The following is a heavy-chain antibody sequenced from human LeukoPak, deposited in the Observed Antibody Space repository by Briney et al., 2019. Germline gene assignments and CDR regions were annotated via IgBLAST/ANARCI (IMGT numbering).Heavy chain of an antibody. J-gene: IGHJ3*02. CDR3: ARRIAAALCDAFDI. V-gene: IGHV4-59*08. Sequence: SETLSLTCTVSGGSISSYYWSWIRQPPGKGLEWIGYIYYSGSTNYNPSLKSRVTISVDTSKNQFSLKLSSVTAADTAVYYCARRIAAALCDAFDIWGQGTMVTVSS. CDR1: GGSISSYY. D-gene: IGHD6-13*01. CDR2: IYYSGST.